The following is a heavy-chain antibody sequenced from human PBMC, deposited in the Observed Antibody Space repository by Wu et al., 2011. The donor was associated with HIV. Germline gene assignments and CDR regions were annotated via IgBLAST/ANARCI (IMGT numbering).Heavy chain of an antibody. CDR2: IIGIFGKA. CDR1: NYTFTRYG. CDR3: ARDFGGDEEY. Sequence: QVQLVQSGAEMKKPGASVKVSCKASNYTFTRYGVSWVRQAPGQGPEWMGGIIGIFGKANYAQKFQGRVTITADKSTSTAYMELRSLRSEDTAVYYCARDFGGDEEYWGQGTLVTVSS. V-gene: IGHV1-69*06. J-gene: IGHJ4*02. D-gene: IGHD2-21*01.